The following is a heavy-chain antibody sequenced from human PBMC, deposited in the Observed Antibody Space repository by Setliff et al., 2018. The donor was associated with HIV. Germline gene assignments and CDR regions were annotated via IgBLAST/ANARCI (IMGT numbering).Heavy chain of an antibody. CDR3: ARDRSSGRGYYYYYYMDV. D-gene: IGHD6-19*01. J-gene: IGHJ6*03. V-gene: IGHV4-59*01. CDR1: GGSISSYY. Sequence: PSEPLSLTCTVSGGSISSYYWSWIRQPPGKGLEWIGYIYYSGSTNYNPSLKSRVTISVDTSKNQFSLKLSSVTAADTAVYYCARDRSSGRGYYYYYYMDVWGKGTTVTVSS. CDR2: IYYSGST.